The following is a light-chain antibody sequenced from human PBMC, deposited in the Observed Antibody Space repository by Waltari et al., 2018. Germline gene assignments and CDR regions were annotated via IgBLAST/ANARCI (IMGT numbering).Light chain of an antibody. CDR2: DVD. V-gene: IGLV2-14*03. Sequence: QSALTQPASVSGSPGQSITISCPAATNHIISDNHVSWYQQHPGKAPKVMIYDVDNRPSGVSHRFSGSRSGNTASLIISGLQAEDEADYYCSSYTSSSTWVFGGGTKLTVL. J-gene: IGLJ3*02. CDR1: TNHIISDNH. CDR3: SSYTSSSTWV.